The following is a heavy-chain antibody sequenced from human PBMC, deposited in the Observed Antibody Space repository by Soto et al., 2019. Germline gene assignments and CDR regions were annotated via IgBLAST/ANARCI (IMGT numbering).Heavy chain of an antibody. CDR2: IYHSGST. D-gene: IGHD2-15*01. Sequence: PSETLSLTCAVSGGSISSGGYSWSWIRQPPGKGLEWIGYIYHSGSTYYNPSLKSRVTISVDRSKNQFSLKLSSVTAADTAVYYCARDGGGNGGWFDPWGQGTLVTVSS. CDR3: ARDGGGNGGWFDP. V-gene: IGHV4-30-2*01. CDR1: GGSISSGGYS. J-gene: IGHJ5*02.